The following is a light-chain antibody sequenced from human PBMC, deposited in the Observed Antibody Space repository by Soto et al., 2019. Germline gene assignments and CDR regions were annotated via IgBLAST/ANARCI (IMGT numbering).Light chain of an antibody. CDR3: QQYIDWPPGT. CDR1: QSVSSS. J-gene: IGKJ1*01. V-gene: IGKV3-15*01. Sequence: EIVVTQSPATLSVSPGERVTLSCRASQSVSSSLAWYQQRPGQAPRLLIYDTSTRAAGISARFSGSGSGAEFTLTIISLQSEDFAVYYGQQYIDWPPGTFGQGTAVEIK. CDR2: DTS.